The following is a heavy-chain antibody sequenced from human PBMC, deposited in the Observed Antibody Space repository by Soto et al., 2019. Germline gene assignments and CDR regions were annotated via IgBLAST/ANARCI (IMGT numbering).Heavy chain of an antibody. J-gene: IGHJ5*02. Sequence: SVKVSWPASGAAFRSCASRWVRQAPGQGLEWMGGIIPIFGTANYAQKFQGRVTITADESTSTAYMELSSLRSEDTAVYYCARGTSLYWFDPWGQGTLVTV. CDR2: IIPIFGTA. CDR1: GAAFRSCA. CDR3: ARGTSLYWFDP. D-gene: IGHD1-7*01. V-gene: IGHV1-69*13.